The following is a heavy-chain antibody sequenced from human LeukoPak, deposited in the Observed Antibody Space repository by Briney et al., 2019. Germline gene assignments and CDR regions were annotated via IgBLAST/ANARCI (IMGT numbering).Heavy chain of an antibody. CDR1: GFTLSSYE. Sequence: GGSLRLSCAASGFTLSSYEMNWVRQDPGNGLEWVSYISRSGSTIYYADSLMGRFTISRVNAKNSLYLLMNAVSADYPADYYVSRAGSSGYYYAEYFQHWGQGTVVTVPS. V-gene: IGHV3-48*03. CDR2: ISRSGSTI. J-gene: IGHJ1*01. D-gene: IGHD3-22*01. CDR3: SRAGSSGYYYAEYFQH.